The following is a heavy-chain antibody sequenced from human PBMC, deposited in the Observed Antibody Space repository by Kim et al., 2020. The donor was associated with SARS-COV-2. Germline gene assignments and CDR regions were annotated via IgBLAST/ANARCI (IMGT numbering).Heavy chain of an antibody. D-gene: IGHD2-8*01. V-gene: IGHV3-64D*06. CDR2: ISDNGDST. J-gene: IGHJ4*02. Sequence: GGSLRLSCSASGFTFSSTVMHWVRQAPGKGLEYVSVISDNGDSTHYADSVKVRFTISRDNSKNTLYLQMSSLRTEDTAVYYCYYWSNWGQGTLVTVSS. CDR1: GFTFSSTV. CDR3: YYWSN.